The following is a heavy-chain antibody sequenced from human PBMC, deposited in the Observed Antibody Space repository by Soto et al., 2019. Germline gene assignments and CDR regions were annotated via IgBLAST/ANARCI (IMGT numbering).Heavy chain of an antibody. Sequence: HPGGSLRLSCAASGLTVSGKKYVAWVRQAPGKGLEWVSALYDVDGSFYSDSVKGRFTTSSDSSKTTVYLQMNDLRPADTAVYYCATWHEREHAYDVWGHGTTVTVSS. CDR3: ATWHEREHAYDV. V-gene: IGHV3-53*01. J-gene: IGHJ3*01. D-gene: IGHD1-1*01. CDR1: GLTVSGKKY. CDR2: LYDVDGS.